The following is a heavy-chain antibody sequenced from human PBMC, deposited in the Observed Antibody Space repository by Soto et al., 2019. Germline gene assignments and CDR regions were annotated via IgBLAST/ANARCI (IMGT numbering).Heavy chain of an antibody. CDR1: GFTFSSYE. V-gene: IGHV3-48*03. J-gene: IGHJ4*02. CDR3: SSSWYVGAFDY. CDR2: ISSSGSTI. D-gene: IGHD6-13*01. Sequence: GGSLRLSCVASGFTFSSYEMNWVRLAPGKGLEWVSYISSSGSTIYYADSVKGRFTISRDNAKNSLYLQMNSLRAEDTAVYYCSSSWYVGAFDYWGQGTLVTVSS.